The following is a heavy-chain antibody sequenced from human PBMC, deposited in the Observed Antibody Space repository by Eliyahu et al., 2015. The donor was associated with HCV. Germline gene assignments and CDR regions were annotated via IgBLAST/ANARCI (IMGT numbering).Heavy chain of an antibody. J-gene: IGHJ5*02. CDR2: IHYSGST. V-gene: IGHV4-59*01. CDR1: GGSITTYY. D-gene: IGHD6-19*01. Sequence: QVQLQESGPGLVKPSETLSLTCXVSGGSITTYYWSWIRQPPGKGLEWIGYIHYSGSTNYNPSPKNRVTISIDTSKNQFSLNLTSVTAADTAVYYCASGGGGIAVAGTGGWFDPWGQGTLVTVSS. CDR3: ASGGGGIAVAGTGGWFDP.